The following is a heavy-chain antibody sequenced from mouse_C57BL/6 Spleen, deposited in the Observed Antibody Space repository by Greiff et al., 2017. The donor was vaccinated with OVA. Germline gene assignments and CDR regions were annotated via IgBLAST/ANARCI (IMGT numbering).Heavy chain of an antibody. CDR1: GYAFSSSW. Sequence: QVQLQQSGPELVKPGASVKLSCKASGYAFSSSWMNWVKQRPGKGLEWIGRINPGGGDTNYNGKFKGKATLTADKSSSTAYMQLSSLTSEDSAVYVCARKEGGYSYYFDYWGQGTTLTVSS. J-gene: IGHJ2*01. CDR2: INPGGGDT. CDR3: ARKEGGYSYYFDY. D-gene: IGHD2-3*01. V-gene: IGHV1-82*01.